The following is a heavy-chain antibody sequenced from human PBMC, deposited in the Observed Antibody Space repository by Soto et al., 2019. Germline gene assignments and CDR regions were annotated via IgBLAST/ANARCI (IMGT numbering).Heavy chain of an antibody. Sequence: SETLSLTCTVSGGSVSSGSYYWSWIRQPPGKGLEWIGYIYYSGSTNYNHSLKSRVTISVDTSKNQFSLKLSSVTAADTAVYYCARDSSGWNYYYYGMDVWGQGTTVTVSS. CDR3: ARDSSGWNYYYYGMDV. D-gene: IGHD6-19*01. J-gene: IGHJ6*02. CDR2: IYYSGST. CDR1: GGSVSSGSYY. V-gene: IGHV4-61*01.